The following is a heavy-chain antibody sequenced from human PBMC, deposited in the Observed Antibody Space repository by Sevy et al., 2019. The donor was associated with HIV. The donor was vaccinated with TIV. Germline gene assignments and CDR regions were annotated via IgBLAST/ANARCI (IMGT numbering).Heavy chain of an antibody. CDR3: AKGEPNYGGNSSAFDI. Sequence: GGSLRLSCAASGFIYSNYWMSWVRQAPGKGPEWVANINQDGTETDYADSVKGRFTISRDNAKNSLYLQMNSLRAEDTALYYCAKGEPNYGGNSSAFDIWGQGTMVTVSS. CDR1: GFIYSNYW. D-gene: IGHD4-17*01. CDR2: INQDGTET. V-gene: IGHV3-7*03. J-gene: IGHJ3*02.